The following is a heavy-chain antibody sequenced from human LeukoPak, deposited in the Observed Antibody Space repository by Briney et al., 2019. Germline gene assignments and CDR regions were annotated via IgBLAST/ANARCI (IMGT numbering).Heavy chain of an antibody. J-gene: IGHJ3*02. CDR1: GFTFSSYW. D-gene: IGHD3-10*01. Sequence: PGGSLRLSCAASGFTFSSYWMHWVRQAPGKGLVWVSRINSDGSSTSYADSVKGRFTISRDNAKNTLYLQMNSLRAEDTAVYYCARARGFPHAFDIWGQGTMVTVSS. V-gene: IGHV3-74*01. CDR3: ARARGFPHAFDI. CDR2: INSDGSST.